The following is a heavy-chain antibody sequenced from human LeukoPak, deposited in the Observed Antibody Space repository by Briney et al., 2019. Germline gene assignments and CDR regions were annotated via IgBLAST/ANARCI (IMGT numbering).Heavy chain of an antibody. CDR1: GFTFDDYG. D-gene: IGHD3-10*01. CDR2: INWNGGST. V-gene: IGHV3-20*04. Sequence: GGSLRLSCAASGFTFDDYGMSWVRQVPGKGLEWVSGINWNGGSTGYADSVKGRFTISRDNSRNTLYLQMKSLRPEDTAIYYCAREGYYDSGSPPTFYFDSWGQGTLVTVSS. CDR3: AREGYYDSGSPPTFYFDS. J-gene: IGHJ4*02.